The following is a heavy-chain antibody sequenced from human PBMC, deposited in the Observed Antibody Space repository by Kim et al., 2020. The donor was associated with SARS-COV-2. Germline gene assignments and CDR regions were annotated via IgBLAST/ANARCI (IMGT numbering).Heavy chain of an antibody. CDR3: ARGVAVAGHTGYYYYYGMDV. J-gene: IGHJ6*02. D-gene: IGHD6-19*01. CDR2: IYTSGST. CDR1: GCSISSYY. Sequence: SETLSLTCTVSGCSISSYYWSWIRQPAGKGLEWIGRIYTSGSTNYNPSLKSRLTMSVDTSKNQFSLKLSSVTAADTAVYYCARGVAVAGHTGYYYYYGMDVWGQGTTVTVSS. V-gene: IGHV4-4*07.